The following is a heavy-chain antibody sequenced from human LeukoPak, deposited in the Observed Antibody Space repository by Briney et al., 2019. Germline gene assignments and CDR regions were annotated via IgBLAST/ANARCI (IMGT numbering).Heavy chain of an antibody. D-gene: IGHD1-20*01. CDR3: ARARDNWKDGYYFDY. CDR2: INPHSGGT. J-gene: IGHJ4*02. CDR1: GYTFTDYT. V-gene: IGHV1-2*02. Sequence: ASVKVSCKASGYTFTDYTIHWVRQAPGQGLEWMGWINPHSGGTSYALKFQGRLSMTRDTSIITAYMELSRLRSDDPAVYYCARARDNWKDGYYFDYWGQGTLVTVSS.